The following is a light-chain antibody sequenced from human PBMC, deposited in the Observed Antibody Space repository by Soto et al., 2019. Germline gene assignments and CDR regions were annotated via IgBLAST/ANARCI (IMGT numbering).Light chain of an antibody. J-gene: IGKJ1*01. CDR3: QQYNSAWT. V-gene: IGKV1-5*03. CDR2: TAS. Sequence: DIQMTQSPFTLSASVGDRVTITFRASQSSSSWLAWYQQKPGKAPKLLIYTASSLESGVPSRFSGSGSGTEFTLTISSLQPDDFATYYCQQYNSAWTFGQGTKVDIK. CDR1: QSSSSW.